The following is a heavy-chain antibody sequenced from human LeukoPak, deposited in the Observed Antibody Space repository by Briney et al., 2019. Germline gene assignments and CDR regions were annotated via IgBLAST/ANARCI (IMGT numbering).Heavy chain of an antibody. V-gene: IGHV1-46*01. CDR3: ARELSRRDGYNLYYYYYMDV. Sequence: ASVKVSCKASGYTFTSYYMHWVRQAPGQGLEGMGIINPSGGSTSYAQKFQGRVTMTRDTSTSTVYMELSSLRSEDTAVYYCARELSRRDGYNLYYYYYMDVWGKGTTVTISS. CDR1: GYTFTSYY. CDR2: INPSGGST. J-gene: IGHJ6*03. D-gene: IGHD5-24*01.